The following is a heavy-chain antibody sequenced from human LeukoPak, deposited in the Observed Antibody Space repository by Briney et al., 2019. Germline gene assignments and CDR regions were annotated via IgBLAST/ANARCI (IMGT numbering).Heavy chain of an antibody. J-gene: IGHJ4*02. CDR1: GGSFSGYY. CDR3: ARDSSSWYNYFDY. Sequence: PSETLSLTCAVYGGSFSGYYWSWIRQPPGKGLEWIGEINHSGSTNCNPSLKSRVTISVDTSKNQFSLKLSSVTAADTAVYYCARDSSSWYNYFDYWGQGTLVTVSS. V-gene: IGHV4-34*01. D-gene: IGHD6-13*01. CDR2: INHSGST.